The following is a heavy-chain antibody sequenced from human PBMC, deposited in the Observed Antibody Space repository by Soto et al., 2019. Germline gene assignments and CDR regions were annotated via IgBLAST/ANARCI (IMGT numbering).Heavy chain of an antibody. Sequence: SETLSLTCAVYGGSFSGYYWSWIRQPPGKGLEWIGEINHSGSTNYNPSLKSRVTISVDTSKNQFSLKLSSVTAADTAVYYCARGGDYDTQYYFDYWGQGTLVTVSS. V-gene: IGHV4-34*01. D-gene: IGHD3-9*01. CDR1: GGSFSGYY. CDR2: INHSGST. CDR3: ARGGDYDTQYYFDY. J-gene: IGHJ4*02.